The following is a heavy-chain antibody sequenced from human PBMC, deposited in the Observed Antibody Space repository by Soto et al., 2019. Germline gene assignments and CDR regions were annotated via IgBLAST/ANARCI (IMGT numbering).Heavy chain of an antibody. Sequence: PGASVKVSCKASGYTLNRFRINRVRKAHEQGLEWMGWISPYNGNTNYVQKLQGRVTMTTDTSTSTAYMEVRSLRSDDTAVYYCARGGTSTYYYDAFDIWGQGTVVTVSS. V-gene: IGHV1-18*01. J-gene: IGHJ3*02. CDR1: GYTLNRFR. CDR2: ISPYNGNT. D-gene: IGHD3-22*01. CDR3: ARGGTSTYYYDAFDI.